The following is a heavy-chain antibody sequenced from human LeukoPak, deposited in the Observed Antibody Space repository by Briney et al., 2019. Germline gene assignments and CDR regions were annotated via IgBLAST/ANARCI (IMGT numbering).Heavy chain of an antibody. J-gene: IGHJ1*01. V-gene: IGHV4-4*02. Sequence: SETLSLTCAVSGGSISSSNWWSWVRQPPGKGLEWIGEIYHSGSTNYNPSLKSRATISVDKSKNQFSLKLSSVTAADTAVYYCARVFAAAGTDIPEYFQHWGQGTLVTVSS. CDR2: IYHSGST. CDR1: GGSISSSNW. CDR3: ARVFAAAGTDIPEYFQH. D-gene: IGHD6-13*01.